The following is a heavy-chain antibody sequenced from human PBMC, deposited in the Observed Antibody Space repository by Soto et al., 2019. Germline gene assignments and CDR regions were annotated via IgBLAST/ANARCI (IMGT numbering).Heavy chain of an antibody. J-gene: IGHJ4*02. V-gene: IGHV4-59*08. CDR3: ATSSGPQSPIGDH. Sequence: SETLSLTCTVSGVSITSYYWSWIRQSPGKGLEWIGFISYSGNTNYNPSLKSRVIISRDTSRNEFSLRLTSVTAADTAVYYCATSSGPQSPIGDHWGQGTLVTVSS. CDR2: ISYSGNT. D-gene: IGHD6-19*01. CDR1: GVSITSYY.